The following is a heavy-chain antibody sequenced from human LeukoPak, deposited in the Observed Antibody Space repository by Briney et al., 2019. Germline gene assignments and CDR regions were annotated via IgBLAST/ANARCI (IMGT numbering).Heavy chain of an antibody. V-gene: IGHV4-34*01. D-gene: IGHD6-13*01. CDR2: INHSGST. CDR3: ARVGGSSWYLGY. CDR1: GGSFSGYY. Sequence: SETLSLTCAVYGGSFSGYYWSWIRQPPGKGLEWIGEINHSGSTNYNPSLKSRVTISVDTSKNQFSLKLSSVTAADTAVCHCARVGGSSWYLGYWGQGTLVTVSS. J-gene: IGHJ4*02.